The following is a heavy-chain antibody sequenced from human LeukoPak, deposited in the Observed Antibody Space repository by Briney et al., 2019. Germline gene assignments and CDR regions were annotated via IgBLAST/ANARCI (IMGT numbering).Heavy chain of an antibody. D-gene: IGHD3-3*01. CDR1: GYTFTSYG. CDR3: ARDTSVLEWLLYGAFDI. CDR2: ISAYNGNT. Sequence: ASVKVSCKASGYTFTSYGIRWVRQAPGQGLEWMGWISAYNGNTNYAQKLQGRVTMTTDTSTSTAYMELRSLRSDDTAVYYCARDTSVLEWLLYGAFDIWGQGTMVTVSS. V-gene: IGHV1-18*01. J-gene: IGHJ3*02.